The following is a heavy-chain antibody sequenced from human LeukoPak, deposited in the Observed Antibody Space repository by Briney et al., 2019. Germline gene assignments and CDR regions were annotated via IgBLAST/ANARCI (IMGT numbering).Heavy chain of an antibody. CDR2: IYYVGST. D-gene: IGHD3-22*01. V-gene: IGHV4-59*01. J-gene: IGHJ4*02. CDR3: ARTDSYYDTSGYWHYYFDY. CDR1: GGSISSYH. Sequence: SETLSLTCTVSGGSISSYHWSRIRQPPGKGLEWIGYIYYVGSTNYNPSLKSRVTISVDTSKNQFSLKLSSVTAADTAVYYCARTDSYYDTSGYWHYYFDYWGQGTLVTVSS.